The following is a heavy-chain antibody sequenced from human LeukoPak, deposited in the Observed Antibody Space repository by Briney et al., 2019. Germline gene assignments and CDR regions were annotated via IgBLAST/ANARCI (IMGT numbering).Heavy chain of an antibody. D-gene: IGHD2-15*01. CDR2: ISSSSSTI. V-gene: IGHV3-48*01. Sequence: GGSLRLSCAASGFTFSSYSMKWVRQAPGKGLEWVSYISSSSSTIYYADSVKGRFTISRDNANNSLYLQMNSLRAEDTAVYYCARRSYSGLDYWGQGTLVTVSS. CDR1: GFTFSSYS. CDR3: ARRSYSGLDY. J-gene: IGHJ4*02.